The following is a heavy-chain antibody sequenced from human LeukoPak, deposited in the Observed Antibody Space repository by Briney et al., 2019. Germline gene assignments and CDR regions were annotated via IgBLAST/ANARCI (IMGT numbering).Heavy chain of an antibody. V-gene: IGHV4-59*08. CDR2: IYYAGRT. CDR3: ARQGRFSYFGMDV. CDR1: GDXINGFY. J-gene: IGHJ6*02. Sequence: SETLSLTCTVFGDXINGFYCSWIRQPPGKGLQWVAYIYYAGRTTYNPSLKSRVTISVDTSKNQFSLKLTSLTAADTAVYYCARQGRFSYFGMDVWGQGTTVTVSS. D-gene: IGHD3-3*01.